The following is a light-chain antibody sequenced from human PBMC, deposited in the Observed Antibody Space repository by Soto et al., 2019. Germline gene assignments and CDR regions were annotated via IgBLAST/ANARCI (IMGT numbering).Light chain of an antibody. V-gene: IGKV1-5*03. CDR1: QSISVW. J-gene: IGKJ1*01. CDR2: KAS. CDR3: QLDINYPWK. Sequence: IPMTQSPSTLSASVEDRVTITCRASQSISVWLAWYQQKEGKAPNLLIYKASRLQSGVPSRFSGSGSGTELTISISSLQADDFETYYCQLDINYPWKFGQGTKVDIK.